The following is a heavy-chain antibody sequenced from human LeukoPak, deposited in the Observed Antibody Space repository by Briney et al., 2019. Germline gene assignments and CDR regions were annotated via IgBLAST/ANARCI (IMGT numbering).Heavy chain of an antibody. CDR2: INPNSGGT. J-gene: IGHJ4*02. CDR1: GYTFTGYY. CDR3: ARDLYYDSSGSPG. Sequence: ASVKVSCKASGYTFTGYYMHWVRQAPGQGLEWMGWINPNSGGTNYAQKFRGRVTMTRDTSISTAYMELSRLRSDDTAVYYCARDLYYDSSGSPGWGQGTLVTVSS. D-gene: IGHD3-22*01. V-gene: IGHV1-2*02.